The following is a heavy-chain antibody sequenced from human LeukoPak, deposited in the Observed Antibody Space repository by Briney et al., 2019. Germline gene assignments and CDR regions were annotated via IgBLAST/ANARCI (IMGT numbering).Heavy chain of an antibody. D-gene: IGHD2-15*01. CDR2: IYYSGST. CDR1: GGSISIYY. V-gene: IGHV4-59*12. Sequence: SETLSLTCTVSGGSISIYYWSWIRQPAGKGLEWIGYIYYSGSTNYNPSLKSRVTISVDTSKSQFSLKLSSVTAADTAVYYCARGYCSGGSCYSYYYYNYMDVWGKGTTVTVSS. CDR3: ARGYCSGGSCYSYYYYNYMDV. J-gene: IGHJ6*03.